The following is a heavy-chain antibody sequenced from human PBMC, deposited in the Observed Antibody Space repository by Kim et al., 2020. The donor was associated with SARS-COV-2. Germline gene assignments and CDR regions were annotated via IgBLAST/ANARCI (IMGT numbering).Heavy chain of an antibody. CDR1: GYTFTSYY. J-gene: IGHJ6*02. Sequence: ASVKVSCKASGYTFTSYYMHWVRQAPGQGLEWMGIINPSGGSTSYAQKFQGRVTMTRDTSTSTVYMELSSLRSEDTAVYYCARELVTTYYYDSSGYRAYYYYYGMDVWGQGTTVTVSS. D-gene: IGHD3-22*01. CDR2: INPSGGST. CDR3: ARELVTTYYYDSSGYRAYYYYYGMDV. V-gene: IGHV1-46*01.